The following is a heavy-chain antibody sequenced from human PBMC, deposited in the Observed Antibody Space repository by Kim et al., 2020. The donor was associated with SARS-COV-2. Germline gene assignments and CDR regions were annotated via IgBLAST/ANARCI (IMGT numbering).Heavy chain of an antibody. J-gene: IGHJ6*02. D-gene: IGHD6-19*01. Sequence: SVRGRFSIARDNAKNALYLQMNSLRPDDTALYYCAKDMSGYKSGWAYGMDVWGQGTTVTVSS. V-gene: IGHV3-9*01. CDR3: AKDMSGYKSGWAYGMDV.